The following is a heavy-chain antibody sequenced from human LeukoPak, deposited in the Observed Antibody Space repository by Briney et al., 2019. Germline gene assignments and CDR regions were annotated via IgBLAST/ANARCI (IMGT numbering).Heavy chain of an antibody. CDR1: GCSISSYY. Sequence: KPSETLSLTCTVSGCSISSYYWRWIRQPPGKGLEWIGRIYTSGSTNYNPSLKSRVTMSFDTSKNQFSLKLSSVTAADTAVYYCARHGMYYYDSSGYSVHYYYYMDVWGKGTTVPVS. CDR2: IYTSGST. J-gene: IGHJ6*03. CDR3: ARHGMYYYDSSGYSVHYYYYMDV. D-gene: IGHD3-22*01. V-gene: IGHV4-4*07.